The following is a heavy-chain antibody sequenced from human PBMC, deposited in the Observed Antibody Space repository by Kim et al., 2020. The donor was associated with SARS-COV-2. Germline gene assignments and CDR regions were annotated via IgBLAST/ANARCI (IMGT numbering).Heavy chain of an antibody. D-gene: IGHD1-26*01. Sequence: SETLSLTCTVSGGSISSGGYYWSWIRQHPGKGLEWIGYIYYSGSTYYNPSLKSRVTISVDTSKNQFSLKLSSVTAADTAVYYCAREGRPPQAGYDYWGQGTLVTVSS. CDR2: IYYSGST. J-gene: IGHJ4*02. CDR1: GGSISSGGYY. CDR3: AREGRPPQAGYDY. V-gene: IGHV4-31*03.